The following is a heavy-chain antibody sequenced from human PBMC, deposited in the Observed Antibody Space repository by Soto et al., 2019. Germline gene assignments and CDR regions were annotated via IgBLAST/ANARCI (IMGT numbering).Heavy chain of an antibody. D-gene: IGHD6-13*01. CDR3: TRVERFPRSWLDP. J-gene: IGHJ5*02. CDR2: VNHSGEA. Sequence: LQTICVTTGVEDGYSINLDGRWVLQPPGKGPEWIGEVNHSGEATYNPSLQSRVTISLDTSNSHFSLKMTSVSAADTAMYFCTRVERFPRSWLDPWGQGTPVTVGS. CDR1: DGYSINLD. V-gene: IGHV4-34*01.